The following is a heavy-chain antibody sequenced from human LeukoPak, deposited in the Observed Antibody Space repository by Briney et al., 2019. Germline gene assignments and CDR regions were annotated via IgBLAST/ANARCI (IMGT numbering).Heavy chain of an antibody. CDR1: GYTFTSYG. Sequence: ASVKVSCKASGYTFTSYGISWVRQAPGQGVEWMGWISAYNGNTNYAQKLQGRVTMTTDTSTSTAYMELRSLRSDDTAVYYCARVYSKRYDYYGMDVWGQGTTVTVSS. J-gene: IGHJ6*02. D-gene: IGHD4-11*01. CDR2: ISAYNGNT. V-gene: IGHV1-18*01. CDR3: ARVYSKRYDYYGMDV.